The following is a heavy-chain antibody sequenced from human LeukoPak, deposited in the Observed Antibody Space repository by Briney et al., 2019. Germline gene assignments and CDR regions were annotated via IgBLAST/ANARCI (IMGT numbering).Heavy chain of an antibody. D-gene: IGHD6-13*01. J-gene: IGHJ4*02. V-gene: IGHV3-53*01. CDR2: HYRGGST. CDR3: ARGGARQQLVENYFDH. CDR1: GFTVSSNY. Sequence: GRSLRLSCAASGFTVSSNYMNWVRQAPGKGLEWVSVHYRGGSTYYADSVKGRFTISRDTSKNTVDLQMNSLKAEDTAVYYCARGGARQQLVENYFDHWGQGTLVTVSS.